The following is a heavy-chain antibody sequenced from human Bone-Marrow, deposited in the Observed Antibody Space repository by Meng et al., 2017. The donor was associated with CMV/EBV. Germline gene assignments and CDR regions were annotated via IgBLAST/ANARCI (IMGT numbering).Heavy chain of an antibody. CDR2: ISYDGSNK. CDR1: GFTFSSYA. CDR3: ARDTYCSSTSCYTGDYYYYYGMDV. J-gene: IGHJ6*02. D-gene: IGHD2-2*02. V-gene: IGHV3-30-3*01. Sequence: GESLKISCAASGFTFSSYAMHWVRQAPGKGLECVAVISYDGSNKYYADSVKGRFTISRDNSKNTLYLQMNSLRAEDTAVYYCARDTYCSSTSCYTGDYYYYYGMDVWGQGTTVTVSS.